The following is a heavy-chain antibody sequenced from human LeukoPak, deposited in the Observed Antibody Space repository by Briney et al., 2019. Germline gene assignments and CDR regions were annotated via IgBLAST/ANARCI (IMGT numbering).Heavy chain of an antibody. CDR1: GFTFSSYW. CDR3: ARCPAYCGGDCPPAYFDY. D-gene: IGHD2-21*02. J-gene: IGHJ4*02. Sequence: GGSLRLSCAASGFTFSSYWMSWVRQAPGKGLEWVANIKQDGSEKCYVDSVKGRFTISRDNAKNSLYLQMNSLRAEDTAVYYCARCPAYCGGDCPPAYFDYWGQGTLVTVSS. CDR2: IKQDGSEK. V-gene: IGHV3-7*01.